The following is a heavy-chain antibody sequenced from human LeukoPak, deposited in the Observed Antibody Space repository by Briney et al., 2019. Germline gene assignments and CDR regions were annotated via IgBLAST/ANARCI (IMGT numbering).Heavy chain of an antibody. Sequence: GGSLRLSCAASGFTFTSYWMRWVRQAPGKGLEWVANIKQDGGAKYYVDSVKGRFTISRDNAKNSLYLQMNSLRAEDTAVYYCARGINYYDTSFIDYWGQGTLVTVSS. J-gene: IGHJ4*02. CDR3: ARGINYYDTSFIDY. CDR1: GFTFTSYW. V-gene: IGHV3-7*04. D-gene: IGHD3-22*01. CDR2: IKQDGGAK.